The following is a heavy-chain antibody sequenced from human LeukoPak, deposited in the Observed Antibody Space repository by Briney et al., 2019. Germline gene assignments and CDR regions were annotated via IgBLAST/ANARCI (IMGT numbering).Heavy chain of an antibody. CDR3: AAGTQRELNYYYYGMDV. CDR1: GGTFSSYA. D-gene: IGHD1-26*01. Sequence: SVKVSCKASGGTFSSYAISWVRQAPGQGLEWMGGIIPIFGTANYAQKFQGRVTITADESTSTAYMELSSLRSEDTAVYYCAAGTQRELNYYYYGMDVWGQGTTVTVSS. V-gene: IGHV1-69*13. CDR2: IIPIFGTA. J-gene: IGHJ6*02.